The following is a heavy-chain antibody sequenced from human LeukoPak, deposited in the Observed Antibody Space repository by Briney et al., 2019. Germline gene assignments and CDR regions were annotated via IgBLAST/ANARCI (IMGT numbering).Heavy chain of an antibody. Sequence: GGSLRLSCAASGFTVSTNYISWVRQAPGKGLEWVSVIYSAGSTYYADSVKGRFTISRDNSKNTVYLQMNSLRPDDTAVYYCAREGGSGSYGNDYWGQGTLVTVSS. CDR2: IYSAGST. CDR1: GFTVSTNY. V-gene: IGHV3-66*02. CDR3: AREGGSGSYGNDY. D-gene: IGHD3-10*01. J-gene: IGHJ4*02.